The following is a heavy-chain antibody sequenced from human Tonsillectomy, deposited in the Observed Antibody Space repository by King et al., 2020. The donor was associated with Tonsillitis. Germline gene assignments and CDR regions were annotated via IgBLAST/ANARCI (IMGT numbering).Heavy chain of an antibody. CDR1: GFTFSNAW. Sequence: VQLVESGGGLVKPGGSLRLSCAASGFTFSNAWMNWVRQAPGMGLEWVGRINSKTDGGTTDYAAPVKGRFTISRDDSKNTLYLQMNSLKTEDTAVYYCTTGIVVVPAAPEPSDYWGQGTLVTVSS. CDR3: TTGIVVVPAAPEPSDY. J-gene: IGHJ4*02. D-gene: IGHD2-2*01. V-gene: IGHV3-15*07. CDR2: INSKTDGGTT.